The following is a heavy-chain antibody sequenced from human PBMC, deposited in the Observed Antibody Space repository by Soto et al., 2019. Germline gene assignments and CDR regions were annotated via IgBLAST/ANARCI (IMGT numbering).Heavy chain of an antibody. V-gene: IGHV3-23*01. CDR1: GFTFSSYA. CDR3: AKDYSTGTTDPLSVVLFDY. Sequence: PGGSLRLSCAASGFTFSSYAMSWVRQAPGKGLEWVSIITSDGRTYYADSVKARFTISRDNSKNTVYLQMNSLRAEDTAVYYCAKDYSTGTTDPLSVVLFDYWGQGALVTVSS. J-gene: IGHJ4*02. D-gene: IGHD4-17*01. CDR2: ITSDGRT.